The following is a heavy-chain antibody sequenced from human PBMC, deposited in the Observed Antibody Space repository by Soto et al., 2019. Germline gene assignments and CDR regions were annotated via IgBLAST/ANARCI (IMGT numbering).Heavy chain of an antibody. D-gene: IGHD3-3*01. J-gene: IGHJ3*02. CDR1: GYTLTELS. V-gene: IGHV1-24*01. CDR2: FDPEDGET. CDR3: ATKRGYDFWSGYPGDAFDI. Sequence: GASVKVSCKVSGYTLTELSMHCVRQAPGKGLEWMGGFDPEDGETIYAQKFQGRVTMTEDTSTDTAYMELSSLRSEDTAVYYCATKRGYDFWSGYPGDAFDIWGQGTMVTVSS.